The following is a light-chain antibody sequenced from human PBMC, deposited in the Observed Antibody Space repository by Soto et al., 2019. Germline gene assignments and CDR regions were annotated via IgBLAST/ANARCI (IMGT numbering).Light chain of an antibody. CDR3: QSYDSSKPWV. V-gene: IGLV6-57*01. CDR2: EDN. J-gene: IGLJ3*02. CDR1: SGSIASNY. Sequence: FMLTQPHSVSESPGKTVTISCTRSSGSIASNYVQWYQQRPGSSPTTVTYEDNQRPSGVPDRFSGSIDSSSNSASLTISGLKTEDEADYYCQSYDSSKPWVFGGGTKVTVL.